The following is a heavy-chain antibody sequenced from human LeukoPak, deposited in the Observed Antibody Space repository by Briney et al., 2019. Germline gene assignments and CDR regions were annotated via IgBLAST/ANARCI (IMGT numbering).Heavy chain of an antibody. J-gene: IGHJ4*02. D-gene: IGHD4-17*01. CDR1: GFTFSSYA. Sequence: GGSLRLSCAASGFTFSSYAMSWVRQAPGKGLEWVSAISGSGGSTYYADSVKGRFTISRDNSKNTLYLQMNSLRVEDTAVYYCARDGDGDYVFSYYFDYWGQGTLVTVSS. V-gene: IGHV3-23*01. CDR2: ISGSGGST. CDR3: ARDGDGDYVFSYYFDY.